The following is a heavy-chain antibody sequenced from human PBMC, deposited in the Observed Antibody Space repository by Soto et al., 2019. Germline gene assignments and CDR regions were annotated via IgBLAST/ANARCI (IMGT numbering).Heavy chain of an antibody. D-gene: IGHD2-21*01. V-gene: IGHV3-11*01. CDR3: ARGSADSEGYYYYGMDV. Sequence: PGGSLRLSCAASGFTFSDYYMSWIRQAPGKGLEWVSYISSSGSTIYYADSVKGRFTISRDNAKNSLYLQMNSLRPEDTAVYYCARGSADSEGYYYYGMDVRGQGTTVTSP. J-gene: IGHJ6*02. CDR2: ISSSGSTI. CDR1: GFTFSDYY.